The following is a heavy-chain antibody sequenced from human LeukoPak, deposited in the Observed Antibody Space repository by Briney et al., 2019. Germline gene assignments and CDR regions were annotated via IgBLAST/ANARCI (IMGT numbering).Heavy chain of an antibody. J-gene: IGHJ3*02. D-gene: IGHD2-2*01. Sequence: SVKVSCKAPGYTFTSYAISWVRQAPGQGLEWMGRIIPILGIANYAQKFQGRVTITADKSTSTAYMELSSLRSEDTAVYYCARGSDIVVVPGAFDIWGQGTMVTVSS. CDR3: ARGSDIVVVPGAFDI. CDR1: GYTFTSYA. CDR2: IIPILGIA. V-gene: IGHV1-69*04.